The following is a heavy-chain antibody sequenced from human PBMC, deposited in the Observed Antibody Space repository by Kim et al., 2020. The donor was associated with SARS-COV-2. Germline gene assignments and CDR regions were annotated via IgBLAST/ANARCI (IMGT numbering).Heavy chain of an antibody. CDR1: GFTFSNYA. V-gene: IGHV3-23*01. CDR2: ISGSGGSI. CDR3: SKDRVASSSSSFGMDV. D-gene: IGHD6-13*01. J-gene: IGHJ6*01. Sequence: GGSLRLSCAASGFTFSNYAMSWVRQAPGKGLEWVSAISGSGGSIYYADSVKGRFTISRDNSRNTLYVEMNSLRAEDPAVYYCSKDRVASSSSSFGMDVWG.